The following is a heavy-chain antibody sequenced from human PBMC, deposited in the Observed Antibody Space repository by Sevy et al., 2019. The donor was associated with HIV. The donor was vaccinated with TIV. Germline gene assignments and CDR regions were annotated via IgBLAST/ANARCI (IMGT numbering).Heavy chain of an antibody. J-gene: IGHJ6*03. V-gene: IGHV3-21*01. CDR1: GFTFTSYS. CDR3: VRLGEQQLDYYYYYMDV. Sequence: GGSLRLSCAASGFTFTSYSMNWVRQAPGKGLEWVSSISSSSSYIYYAGSVKGRFTISRDNAKNSLYLQMNTLRAEDTAVYYCVRLGEQQLDYYYYYMDVWGKGTTVTVSS. D-gene: IGHD6-13*01. CDR2: ISSSSSYI.